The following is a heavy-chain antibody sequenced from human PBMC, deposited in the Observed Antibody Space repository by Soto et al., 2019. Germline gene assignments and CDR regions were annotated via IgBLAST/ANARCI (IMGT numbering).Heavy chain of an antibody. CDR1: GGTFSSYA. V-gene: IGHV1-69*01. CDR2: IIPIFGTA. J-gene: IGHJ3*02. D-gene: IGHD3-22*01. Sequence: QVQLVQSGAEVKKPGSSVKVSCKASGGTFSSYAISWVRQAPGQGLEWMGGIIPIFGTANYAQKFQGRVTITADESTSTAYMELSSLRSEDTAVYYCARAPYYYDSSGYYYAFDIWGQGTMVTVSS. CDR3: ARAPYYYDSSGYYYAFDI.